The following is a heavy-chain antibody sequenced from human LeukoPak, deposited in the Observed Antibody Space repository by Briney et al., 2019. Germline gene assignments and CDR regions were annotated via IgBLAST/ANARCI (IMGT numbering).Heavy chain of an antibody. CDR1: GFTFNRYW. CDR2: IKQDGSEK. D-gene: IGHD5-12*01. V-gene: IGHV3-7*01. J-gene: IGHJ4*02. CDR3: ARVEASGYDYGAFDY. Sequence: ASLRLSCAASGFTFNRYWMSWVRQAPGKGLEWVANIKQDGSEKYYVDSVKGRFTISRDNAKNSLYLQMNSLRAEDTAVYYCARVEASGYDYGAFDYWGQGTLVTVSS.